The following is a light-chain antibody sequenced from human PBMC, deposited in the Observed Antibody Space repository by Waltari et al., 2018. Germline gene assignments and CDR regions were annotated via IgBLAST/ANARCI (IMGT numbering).Light chain of an antibody. CDR2: DVN. V-gene: IGLV2-14*03. Sequence: QSALTQPASVSGSPGQSITISCTGTSSDIGAYNFVSWYHKHPGKAPKGMIYDVNNRPSGVSSRFSCSKSGNTASLTISGLQAEDEADYYCSSYTTGSTRYVFGSGTKVTVL. CDR1: SSDIGAYNF. J-gene: IGLJ1*01. CDR3: SSYTTGSTRYV.